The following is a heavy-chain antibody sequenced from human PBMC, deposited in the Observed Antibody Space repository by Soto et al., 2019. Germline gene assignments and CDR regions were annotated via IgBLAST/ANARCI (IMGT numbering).Heavy chain of an antibody. CDR1: GDSVSSNSAA. Sequence: PSQTLSLTCAISGDSVSSNSAAWNWIRQSPSRGLEWLGRTYYRSKWYNDYAVSVKSRITINPDTSKNQFSLQLNSVTPEDTAVYYCASSRVDYSSSFYYYYYCMDVWGQGTTVTVSS. D-gene: IGHD6-6*01. CDR3: ASSRVDYSSSFYYYYYCMDV. J-gene: IGHJ6*02. CDR2: TYYRSKWYN. V-gene: IGHV6-1*01.